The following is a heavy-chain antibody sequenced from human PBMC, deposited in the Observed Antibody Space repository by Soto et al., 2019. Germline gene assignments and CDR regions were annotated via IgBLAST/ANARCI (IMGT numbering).Heavy chain of an antibody. CDR1: GGTFSSYA. D-gene: IGHD6-19*01. Sequence: EASVKVSCKXSGGTFSSYAISWVRQAPGQGLEWMGGIIPIFGTANYAQKFQGGVTITADESTSTAYMELSSLRSEDTAVYYCAREPSGNCYYYYYGMDVWGQGTTVTVSS. J-gene: IGHJ6*02. CDR3: AREPSGNCYYYYYGMDV. CDR2: IIPIFGTA. V-gene: IGHV1-69*13.